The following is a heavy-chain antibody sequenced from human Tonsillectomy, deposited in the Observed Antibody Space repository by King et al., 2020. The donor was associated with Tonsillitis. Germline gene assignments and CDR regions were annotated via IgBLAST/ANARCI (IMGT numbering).Heavy chain of an antibody. Sequence: VQLVESGGGLVRPGGSVRLSCAASGFTFNNAWMSWVRQAPGKGLEWVGLIKRKIDGGTTDYATPVKGRFTMSRDDSKNTLYLQMNSLKMEDTAVYYCGSLGYLYHSSDYWGQGTLVSVSS. V-gene: IGHV3-15*01. CDR2: IKRKIDGGTT. CDR3: GSLGYLYHSSDY. J-gene: IGHJ4*02. CDR1: GFTFNNAW. D-gene: IGHD3-16*01.